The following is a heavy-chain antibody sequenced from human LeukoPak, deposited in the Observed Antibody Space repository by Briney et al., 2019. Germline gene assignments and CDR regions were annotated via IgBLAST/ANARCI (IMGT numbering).Heavy chain of an antibody. CDR1: GFTFSSYT. CDR3: AREELNIYGAAGDY. V-gene: IGHV3-48*02. J-gene: IGHJ4*02. CDR2: ISTTSSAI. Sequence: PGGSLRLSCAASGFTFSSYTMNWVRQAPGKGLEWVASISTTSSAIYYADSVKGRFTISRDNAKNSLYLQMNSLRDEDTAVYYCAREELNIYGAAGDYWGQGTLVTVSS. D-gene: IGHD6-13*01.